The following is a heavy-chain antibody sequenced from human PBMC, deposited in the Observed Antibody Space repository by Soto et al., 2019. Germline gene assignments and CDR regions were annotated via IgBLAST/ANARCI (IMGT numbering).Heavy chain of an antibody. CDR2: IYYSGST. Sequence: PSETLSLTFTVSGGSISSYYWSRIRQPPGKGLEWIGYIYYSGSTNYNPSLKSRVTISVDTSKNQFSLKLSSVTAADTAVYYCARRVESEYSGYDYFSGYYYYKDVWGKGTTVTVSS. CDR1: GGSISSYY. D-gene: IGHD5-12*01. J-gene: IGHJ6*03. V-gene: IGHV4-59*08. CDR3: ARRVESEYSGYDYFSGYYYYKDV.